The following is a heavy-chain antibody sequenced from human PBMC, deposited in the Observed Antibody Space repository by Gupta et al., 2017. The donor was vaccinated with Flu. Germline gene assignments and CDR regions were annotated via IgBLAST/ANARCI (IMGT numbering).Heavy chain of an antibody. CDR1: GFTFSSYA. CDR3: AKGGRAVAGTYFDY. D-gene: IGHD6-19*01. CDR2: ISGSGGRT. J-gene: IGHJ4*02. V-gene: IGHV3-23*01. Sequence: EVQLLESGGGLVQPGGSLRLSCAASGFTFSSYAMSWVRQAPGKGLEWVSAISGSGGRTYYADSVKGRFTISRDNSKNTLYLQMNRLRAEETAVYYCAKGGRAVAGTYFDYWGQGTLVTVSS.